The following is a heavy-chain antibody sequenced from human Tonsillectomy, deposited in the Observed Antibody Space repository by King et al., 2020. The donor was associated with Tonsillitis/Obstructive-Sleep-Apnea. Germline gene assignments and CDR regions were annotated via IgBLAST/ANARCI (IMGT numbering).Heavy chain of an antibody. V-gene: IGHV3-48*02. CDR2: ISSSGSTL. CDR3: ASLWIQVDS. CDR1: GFTFSSYS. D-gene: IGHD5-18*01. Sequence: VQLVESGGGLVQPGGSLRLSCAASGFTFSSYSMNWVRQAPGKGLYLVSYISSSGSTLYYAESVKGRFTISRDNAKNSLYLQMNSLRDEDTAVYYCASLWIQVDSWGQGTLVTVSS. J-gene: IGHJ4*02.